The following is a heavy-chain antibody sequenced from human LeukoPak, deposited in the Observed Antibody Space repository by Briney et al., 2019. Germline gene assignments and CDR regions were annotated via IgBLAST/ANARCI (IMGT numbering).Heavy chain of an antibody. CDR1: GFTFSSYS. V-gene: IGHV3-21*01. D-gene: IGHD3-22*01. CDR3: ARTKYYYDSSGYVDWYFDL. J-gene: IGHJ2*01. CDR2: ISSSSSYI. Sequence: PGGSLRLSCAASGFTFSSYSMNWVRQAPGKGLEWVSSISSSSSYIYYADSVKGRFTISRDNAKNSLYLQMNSLRAEDTAVYYCARTKYYYDSSGYVDWYFDLWGRGTLVTVSS.